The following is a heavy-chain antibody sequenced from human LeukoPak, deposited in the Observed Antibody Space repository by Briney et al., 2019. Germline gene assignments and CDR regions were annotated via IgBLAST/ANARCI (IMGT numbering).Heavy chain of an antibody. V-gene: IGHV1-2*02. J-gene: IGHJ4*02. CDR2: INPNSGGT. D-gene: IGHD6-13*01. CDR1: GYTFTGYY. Sequence: ASVKVSCKASGYTFTGYYMHWVRQAPGQELEWMGWINPNSGGTNYAQKFQGRVTMIRDTSISTAYMELSRLRSDDTAVYYCAATKRYSSSWYGTLDYWGQGTLVTVSS. CDR3: AATKRYSSSWYGTLDY.